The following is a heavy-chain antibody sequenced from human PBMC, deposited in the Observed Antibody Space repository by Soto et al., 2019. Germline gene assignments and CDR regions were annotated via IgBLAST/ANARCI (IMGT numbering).Heavy chain of an antibody. V-gene: IGHV3-21*01. J-gene: IGHJ4*02. CDR3: ARADILTGFVDY. Sequence: EVQLVESGGGLVKPGGSLRLSCAAFGFTFRTHTMNWVRQAPGRGLEWVSVISSSSASIYYADSLKGRFTISRGNAKNSLYLQMNSLRADDTAVYYCARADILTGFVDYWGQGTLVTVSS. D-gene: IGHD3-9*01. CDR2: ISSSSASI. CDR1: GFTFRTHT.